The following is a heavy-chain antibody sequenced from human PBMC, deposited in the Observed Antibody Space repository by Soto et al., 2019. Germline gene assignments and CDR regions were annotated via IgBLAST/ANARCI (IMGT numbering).Heavy chain of an antibody. CDR3: AKTANGWVSAFDI. CDR1: GFTFSSYA. J-gene: IGHJ3*02. V-gene: IGHV3-23*01. D-gene: IGHD6-19*01. Sequence: EVQLLESGGGLVQPGGSLRLSCAASGFTFSSYAMSWVRQAPGTGLEWVSAISGSGGTTYYADSVKGRFTFSRDNSKNTLYLQMNSLRAEDTAVYYCAKTANGWVSAFDIWGQGTMVTVSS. CDR2: ISGSGGTT.